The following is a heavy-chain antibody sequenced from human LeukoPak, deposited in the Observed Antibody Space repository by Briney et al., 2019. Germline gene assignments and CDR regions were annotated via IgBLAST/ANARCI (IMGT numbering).Heavy chain of an antibody. V-gene: IGHV3-7*01. Sequence: GGSLTLSCAASGFTFSNYWMTWVRQTPGKGLEWVAIIKEDGREKYYVDSVRGRFTISRDNAMNSLSLQMSRLRAEDTAVYYCARVSMILGVAAFFDHWGQGTLVTVSS. CDR1: GFTFSNYW. J-gene: IGHJ4*02. D-gene: IGHD3/OR15-3a*01. CDR3: ARVSMILGVAAFFDH. CDR2: IKEDGREK.